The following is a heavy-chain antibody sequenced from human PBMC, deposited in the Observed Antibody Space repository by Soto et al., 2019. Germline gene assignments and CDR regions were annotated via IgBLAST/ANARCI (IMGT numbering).Heavy chain of an antibody. Sequence: PGWSLILSCVSSGFSFGSYWQYLVRQAAGKGLEYLSAISNDGVHTYYANSVKDRFTISSDNSKDTLYLHMGSLRPEDMAVYYCARDPLWGTAMVLWYFDLWGRGTLVT. CDR3: ARDPLWGTAMVLWYFDL. D-gene: IGHD5-18*01. V-gene: IGHV3-64*01. CDR1: GFSFGSYW. CDR2: ISNDGVHT. J-gene: IGHJ2*01.